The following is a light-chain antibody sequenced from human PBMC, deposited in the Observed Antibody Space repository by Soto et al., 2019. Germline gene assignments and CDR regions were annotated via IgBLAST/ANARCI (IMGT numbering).Light chain of an antibody. J-gene: IGKJ2*01. Sequence: DIQMTQSPSTLSASIGDRVTITCRASQTISSLLAWYQQKPGKAPKLLIYKASTLETGVPSRFSGSGSGTEFTLTIVSLQPDDFATYYCQQYTSYSPYTFGQGTRLEI. V-gene: IGKV1-5*03. CDR1: QTISSL. CDR3: QQYTSYSPYT. CDR2: KAS.